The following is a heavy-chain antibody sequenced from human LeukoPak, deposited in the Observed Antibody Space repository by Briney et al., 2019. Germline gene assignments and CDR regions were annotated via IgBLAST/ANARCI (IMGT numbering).Heavy chain of an antibody. V-gene: IGHV1-69*04. J-gene: IGHJ4*02. CDR3: ARVDTYYYDSSGPI. CDR1: GGTFSSYA. Sequence: SVKVSCKASGGTFSSYAISWVRQAPGQGLEWMGRFIPILGIANYAQKFQGRVTITADKSTSTAYMELSSLRSEDTAVYYCARVDTYYYDSSGPIWGQGTLVTVSS. CDR2: FIPILGIA. D-gene: IGHD3-22*01.